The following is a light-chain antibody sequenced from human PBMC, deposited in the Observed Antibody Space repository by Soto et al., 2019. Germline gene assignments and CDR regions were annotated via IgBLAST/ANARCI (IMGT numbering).Light chain of an antibody. Sequence: VLTQPPSVSGAAGQRVTISCTGSSSNIGAGYDVHWYQQLPGTAPKLLIYGNSNRPSGVPDRFSGSKSGTSASLAITGLQAEDEADYYCQSYDSSLSAVVFGGGTKVTVL. J-gene: IGLJ2*01. CDR3: QSYDSSLSAVV. CDR1: SSNIGAGYD. V-gene: IGLV1-40*01. CDR2: GNS.